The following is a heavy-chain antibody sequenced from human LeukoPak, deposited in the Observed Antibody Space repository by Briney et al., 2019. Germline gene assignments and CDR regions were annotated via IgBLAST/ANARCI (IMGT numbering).Heavy chain of an antibody. CDR2: ISSTGSYI. CDR3: AREDSMVRGASYFDY. J-gene: IGHJ4*02. CDR1: GFTFNSYS. D-gene: IGHD3-10*01. Sequence: PGGYLRLSCAASGFTFNSYSMNWVRQAPGKGLEWVSSISSTGSYIYYADSVKGRFTISRDNAKNSLYLQMNSLRAEDTAVYYCAREDSMVRGASYFDYWGQGTLVTVSS. V-gene: IGHV3-21*01.